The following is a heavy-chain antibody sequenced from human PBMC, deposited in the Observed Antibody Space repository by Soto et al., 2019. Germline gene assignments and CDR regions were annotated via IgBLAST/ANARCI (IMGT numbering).Heavy chain of an antibody. J-gene: IGHJ3*02. CDR3: ASGLMITFGGTHAFDI. V-gene: IGHV3-48*01. D-gene: IGHD3-16*01. Sequence: GGSLRLSCAASGFTFSSYSMNWVRQAPGKGLEWVSYISSSSSTIYYADSVKGRFTISRDNAKNSLYLQMNSLRAEDTAVYYCASGLMITFGGTHAFDIWGQGTMVTVSS. CDR1: GFTFSSYS. CDR2: ISSSSSTI.